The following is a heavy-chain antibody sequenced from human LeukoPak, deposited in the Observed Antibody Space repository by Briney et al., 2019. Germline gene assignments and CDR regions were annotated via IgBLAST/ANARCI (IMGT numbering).Heavy chain of an antibody. V-gene: IGHV3-30-3*01. Sequence: PGRSLRLSCVASGFSFSNFQMYWVRQAPGKGLEWVSIISLDGSTEFYADSVKGRFTISRDTASNTMHLEMNNLRIEDTAVYYCMRDYMGWFDPWSQGSLVTVSS. J-gene: IGHJ5*02. CDR1: GFSFSNFQ. CDR3: MRDYMGWFDP. D-gene: IGHD3-10*01. CDR2: ISLDGSTE.